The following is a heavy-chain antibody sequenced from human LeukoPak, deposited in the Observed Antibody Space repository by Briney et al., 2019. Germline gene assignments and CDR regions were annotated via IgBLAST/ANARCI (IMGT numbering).Heavy chain of an antibody. V-gene: IGHV3-53*01. CDR2: IYRGGST. D-gene: IGHD3-10*01. CDR3: ARGGAYGSGNPYRGGAFDI. CDR1: GFSVSDNY. Sequence: SGGSLRLSCATSGFSVSDNYMTWVRQAPGKGLEWVSVIYRGGSTYYADSVKGRFTISRDNSKNMVYLQMNSLRVEDTAVYYSARGGAYGSGNPYRGGAFDIWGQGTMVTVSS. J-gene: IGHJ3*02.